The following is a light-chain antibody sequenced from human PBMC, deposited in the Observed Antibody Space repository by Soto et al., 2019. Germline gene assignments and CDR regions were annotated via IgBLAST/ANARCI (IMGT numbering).Light chain of an antibody. CDR2: GNS. Sequence: QSVLTQPPSVSGAPGQRVTISCTGSSSNIGAGYVHWYQQLPGTAPKLLIYGNSNRPSGVPERFSGSKSGTSASLAITGLQAEDEADYYCQSYDSSLSGSVFGGGTKLTVL. CDR3: QSYDSSLSGSV. V-gene: IGLV1-40*01. J-gene: IGLJ3*02. CDR1: SSNIGAGY.